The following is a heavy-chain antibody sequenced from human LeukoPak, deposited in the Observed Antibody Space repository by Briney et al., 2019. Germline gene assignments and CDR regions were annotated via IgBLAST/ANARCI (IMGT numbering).Heavy chain of an antibody. CDR1: GFTFSNAW. CDR2: ISGSGGST. CDR3: AKARGSPKYYSRFDY. V-gene: IGHV3-23*01. Sequence: PGGSLRLSCAASGFTFSNAWMDWVRQAPGKGLEWVSAISGSGGSTYYADSVKGRFTISRDNSKNTLYLQMNSLRAEDTAVYYCAKARGSPKYYSRFDYWGQGTPVAVSS. J-gene: IGHJ4*02. D-gene: IGHD6-13*01.